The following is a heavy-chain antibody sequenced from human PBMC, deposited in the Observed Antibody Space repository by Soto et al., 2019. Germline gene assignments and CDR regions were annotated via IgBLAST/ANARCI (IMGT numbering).Heavy chain of an antibody. CDR2: ISSNGGST. CDR1: GFTFSSYA. V-gene: IGHV3-64*02. D-gene: IGHD3-9*01. CDR3: ARGIRYSLTVSWFDY. J-gene: IGHJ4*02. Sequence: GGSLRLSCAASGFTFSSYAMHWVRQAPGKGLEYVSAISSNGGSTYYADSVKGRFTISRDSSKNTLYLQMGSLRAEDTAVYYCARGIRYSLTVSWFDYWGQGTLVTVSS.